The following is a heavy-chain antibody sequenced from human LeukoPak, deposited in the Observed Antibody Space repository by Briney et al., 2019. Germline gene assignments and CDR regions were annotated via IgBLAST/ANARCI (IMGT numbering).Heavy chain of an antibody. J-gene: IGHJ4*02. V-gene: IGHV3-23*01. CDR1: GFTFSSYA. D-gene: IGHD3-22*01. CDR2: VTGGGSNS. Sequence: GGSLRLSCAASGFTFSSYAMAWVRQAPGKGPEWLSVVTGGGSNSFSADSVKGRFTISRDNSKNTLYMQMNSLRAEDTAVYYCAKKGYYDGSGYYMYYFDHWGQGTLVTVSS. CDR3: AKKGYYDGSGYYMYYFDH.